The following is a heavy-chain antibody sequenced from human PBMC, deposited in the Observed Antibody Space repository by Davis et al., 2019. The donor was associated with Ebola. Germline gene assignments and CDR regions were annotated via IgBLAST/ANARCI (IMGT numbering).Heavy chain of an antibody. D-gene: IGHD1-7*01. J-gene: IGHJ6*02. CDR2: ISGSGGST. CDR1: GFTFSSYA. Sequence: GESLKISCAASGFTFSSYAMSWVRQAPGKGLEWVSAISGSGGSTYYADSVKGRFTISRDNSKNTLYLQMNSLRAEDTAVYYCARVRNWNYGGGMDVWGQGTTVTVSS. CDR3: ARVRNWNYGGGMDV. V-gene: IGHV3-23*01.